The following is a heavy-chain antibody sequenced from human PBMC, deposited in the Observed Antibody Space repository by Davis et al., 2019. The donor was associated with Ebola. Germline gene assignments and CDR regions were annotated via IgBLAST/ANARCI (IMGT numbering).Heavy chain of an antibody. J-gene: IGHJ5*02. V-gene: IGHV1-69*13. CDR1: GGTFSSYA. CDR2: IIPIFGTA. Sequence: SVKVSCKASGGTFSSYAISWVRQAPGQGLEWMGGIIPIFGTANYAQKFQGRVTITADESTSTAYMELSRLRSDDTAVYYCARESGSYSTRRFDPWGQGTLVTVSS. CDR3: ARESGSYSTRRFDP. D-gene: IGHD1-26*01.